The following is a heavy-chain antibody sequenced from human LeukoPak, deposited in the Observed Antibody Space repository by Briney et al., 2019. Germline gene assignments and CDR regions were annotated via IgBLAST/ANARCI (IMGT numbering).Heavy chain of an antibody. V-gene: IGHV3-49*04. CDR3: TRTSYNWNDS. Sequence: GGSLRLSCTASGFTFGDYAMSWVRQAPGKGLEWVGFIRSKAYGGTTEYAASVKGRFTISRDDSKSIAYLQMNSLKTEDTAVYYCTRTSYNWNDSWGQGTLVTVSS. CDR1: GFTFGDYA. D-gene: IGHD5-18*01. J-gene: IGHJ5*01. CDR2: IRSKAYGGTT.